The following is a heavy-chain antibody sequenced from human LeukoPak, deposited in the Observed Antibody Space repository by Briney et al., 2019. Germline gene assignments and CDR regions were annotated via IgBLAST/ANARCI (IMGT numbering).Heavy chain of an antibody. D-gene: IGHD6-13*01. CDR3: ARDQRQQLASPDY. Sequence: KPGGSLRLSCAASGFTFSSYSMNWVRQAPGKGLEWVSSISSSSSYIYYADSVKGRFTISRDNAKNSLYLQMNSLRAEDTAVYYCARDQRQQLASPDYWGQGTLVTVSS. V-gene: IGHV3-21*01. CDR2: ISSSSSYI. J-gene: IGHJ4*02. CDR1: GFTFSSYS.